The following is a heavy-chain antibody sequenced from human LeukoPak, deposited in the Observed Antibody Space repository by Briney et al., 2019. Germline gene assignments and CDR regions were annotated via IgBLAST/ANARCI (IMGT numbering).Heavy chain of an antibody. J-gene: IGHJ4*02. D-gene: IGHD3-22*01. V-gene: IGHV3-7*01. CDR2: IKPDGSAE. Sequence: GGSLRLSCAASGFTFSSYAMRWVRQAPGRGLEWVANIKPDGSAEYYAASVKGRFTISRDNAKNSLYLQMNSLRAEDTAVYYCARVYGVRGDSSGPAGYWGQGTLVTVSS. CDR3: ARVYGVRGDSSGPAGY. CDR1: GFTFSSYA.